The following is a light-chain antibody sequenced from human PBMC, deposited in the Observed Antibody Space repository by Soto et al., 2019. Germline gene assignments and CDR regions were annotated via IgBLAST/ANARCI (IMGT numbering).Light chain of an antibody. CDR2: DAS. J-gene: IGKJ1*01. Sequence: DIQMTQSPSTLSASVGDRVTITCRASQSISSWLAWYQQKPGKAPKLLIYDASSLESGVPSRFSGSGSGTEFTLTISSLQPDDFATYYCQQYNSMRGTFGQGTKVEIK. CDR3: QQYNSMRGT. V-gene: IGKV1-5*01. CDR1: QSISSW.